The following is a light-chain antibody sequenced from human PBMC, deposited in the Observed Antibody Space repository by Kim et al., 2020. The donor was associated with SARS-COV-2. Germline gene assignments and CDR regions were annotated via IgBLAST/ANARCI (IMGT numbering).Light chain of an antibody. CDR3: SSYTTTTTWV. CDR2: DVS. J-gene: IGLJ2*01. CDR1: SSDIGAYNY. V-gene: IGLV2-14*01. Sequence: GQLITISCIGTSSDIGAYNYVSWYQQNPGKAPKLLIFDVSKRPSVVSNRFSGSKSGNAASLTIFGLQAEDEADYYCSSYTTTTTWVFGGGTQLTVL.